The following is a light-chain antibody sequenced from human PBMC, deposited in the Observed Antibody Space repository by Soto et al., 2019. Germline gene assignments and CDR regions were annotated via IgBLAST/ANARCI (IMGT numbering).Light chain of an antibody. J-gene: IGKJ1*01. CDR2: GAS. CDR3: QQYYNWLTWT. CDR1: ENIYTN. V-gene: IGKV3-15*01. Sequence: EIVMSQSPAALSVSPGERATLSCRASENIYTNLAWYQQKPGQAPRLLFYGASTRATGLPARFSGTGSGTEFTLTINSLQAEDSAVYYCQQYYNWLTWTFGQGTKVDIK.